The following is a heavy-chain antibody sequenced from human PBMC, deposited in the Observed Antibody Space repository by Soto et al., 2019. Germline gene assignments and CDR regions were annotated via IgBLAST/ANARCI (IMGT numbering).Heavy chain of an antibody. CDR1: GGTLSDHG. V-gene: IGHV1-69*06. J-gene: IGHJ3*01. Sequence: QVQLEQSGAEVKKPGSSVKVSCKASGGTLSDHGVAWLRQAPGQGLEWMGGTIPVFNTAKYAQKFQGRVTVTSDKFTNIAYMELSSLRSEDTAFYFCARGVYGSGNYYTGPSAFDXWXXGXMXIVSS. CDR2: TIPVFNTA. D-gene: IGHD3-10*01. CDR3: ARGVYGSGNYYTGPSAFDX.